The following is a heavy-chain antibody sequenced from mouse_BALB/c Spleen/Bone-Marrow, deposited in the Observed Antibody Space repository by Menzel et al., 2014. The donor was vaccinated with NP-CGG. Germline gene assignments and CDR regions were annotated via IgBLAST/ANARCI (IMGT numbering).Heavy chain of an antibody. V-gene: IGHV1-12*01. CDR3: ARSGSSGYYAMDY. J-gene: IGHJ4*01. Sequence: LQQSGAELVKPGASVKMSCKASGYTFTSYSMHWVKQTPGQGLEWIGAIYPGNGDTSYNQKFKGKATLTADKSSSTAYMQLSSLTSEDSAVYYCARSGSSGYYAMDYWGQGTSVTVSS. CDR1: GYTFTSYS. D-gene: IGHD3-1*01. CDR2: IYPGNGDT.